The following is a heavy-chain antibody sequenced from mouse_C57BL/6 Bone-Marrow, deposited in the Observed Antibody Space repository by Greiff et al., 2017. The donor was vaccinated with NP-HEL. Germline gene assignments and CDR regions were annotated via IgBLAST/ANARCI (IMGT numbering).Heavy chain of an antibody. CDR2: INPYNGDT. CDR3: ARKVGYYGSSYYAMDY. V-gene: IGHV1-20*01. Sequence: EVQLQQSGPELVKPGDSVKISCKASGYSFTGYFMNWVMQSHGKSLEWIGRINPYNGDTFYNQKFKGKATLTVDKSSSTAHMELRSLTSEDSAVYYCARKVGYYGSSYYAMDYWGQGTSVTVSS. CDR1: GYSFTGYF. J-gene: IGHJ4*01. D-gene: IGHD1-1*01.